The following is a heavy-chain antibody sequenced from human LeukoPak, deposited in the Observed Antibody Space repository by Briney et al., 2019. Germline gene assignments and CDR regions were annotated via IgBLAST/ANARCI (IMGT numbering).Heavy chain of an antibody. CDR1: GLTFSNFG. J-gene: IGHJ6*03. CDR3: AKTSLSDPSGHYYYMDV. D-gene: IGHD3-3*01. CDR2: IRFDGTSE. Sequence: GGSLRLSCAASGLTFSNFGMHWVRQTPGKGLEWVAFIRFDGTSEFYADSVKARFTISRDNSQNTVSLQLNNLRIEDTALYYCAKTSLSDPSGHYYYMDVWGKGTTVTVSS. V-gene: IGHV3-30*02.